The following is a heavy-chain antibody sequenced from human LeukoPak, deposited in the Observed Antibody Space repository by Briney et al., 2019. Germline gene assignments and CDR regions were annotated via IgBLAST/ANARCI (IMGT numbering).Heavy chain of an antibody. CDR3: ARDSGYGRRAHFDY. D-gene: IGHD5-18*01. V-gene: IGHV6-1*01. CDR1: ADSDSSNSAA. J-gene: IGHJ4*01. CDR2: TYYRSKWYN. Sequence: SQTLSLTCAISADSDSSNSAAWNWTRQSPSRGLEWLGRTYYRSKWYNDYAVSVKSRITINPDTSKNQFSLQLNSVTPEDTAVYYCARDSGYGRRAHFDYWGQGTLVTVSS.